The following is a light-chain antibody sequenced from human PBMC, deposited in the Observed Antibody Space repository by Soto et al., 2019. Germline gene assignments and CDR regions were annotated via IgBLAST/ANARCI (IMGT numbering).Light chain of an antibody. CDR2: DAS. CDR1: QSISRW. J-gene: IGKJ1*01. Sequence: VGDRVTITCRASQSISRWLAWYQQKPGKAPKLLIYDASTLESGVPSRFSGSGSGTEFTLAISSLQPDDFATYYCQQYDNYRAFGQGTKVDIK. V-gene: IGKV1-5*01. CDR3: QQYDNYRA.